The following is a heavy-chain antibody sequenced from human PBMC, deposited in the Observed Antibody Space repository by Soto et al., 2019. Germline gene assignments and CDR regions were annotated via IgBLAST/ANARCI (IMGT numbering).Heavy chain of an antibody. J-gene: IGHJ3*02. V-gene: IGHV4-30-4*01. D-gene: IGHD3-22*01. CDR1: GGSISSGDYY. Sequence: SETLSLTCTVSGGSISSGDYYWSWIRQPPGKGLEWIGYIYYSGSTYYNPSLKSRVTISVDTSKNQFSLKLSSVTAADTAVYYCAREGVIVVVSAFDIWGQWTLVTVSS. CDR2: IYYSGST. CDR3: AREGVIVVVSAFDI.